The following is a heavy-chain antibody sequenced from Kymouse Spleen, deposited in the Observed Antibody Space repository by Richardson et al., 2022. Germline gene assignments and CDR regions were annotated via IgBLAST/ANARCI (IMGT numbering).Heavy chain of an antibody. Sequence: QVQLVESGGGVVQPGRSLRLSCAASGFTFSSYGMHWVRQAPGKGLEWVAVISYDGSNKYYADSVKGRFTISRDNSKNTLYLQMNSLRAEDTAVYYCAKDEYCSSTSCPTYYYYYGMDVWGQGTTVTVSS. CDR2: ISYDGSNK. CDR1: GFTFSSYG. D-gene: IGHD2-2*02. J-gene: IGHJ6*02. CDR3: AKDEYCSSTSCPTYYYYYGMDV. V-gene: IGHV3-30*18.